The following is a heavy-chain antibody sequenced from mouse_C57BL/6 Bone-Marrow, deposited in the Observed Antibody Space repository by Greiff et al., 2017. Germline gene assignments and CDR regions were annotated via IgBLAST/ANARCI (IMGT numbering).Heavy chain of an antibody. CDR2: IDPENGDT. V-gene: IGHV14-4*01. D-gene: IGHD1-1*01. CDR1: GFNIKDDY. J-gene: IGHJ1*03. CDR3: FITTVVAFYWYFDV. Sequence: VQLQQSGAELVRPGASVKLSCTASGFNIKDDYMHWVKQRPEQGLEWIGWIDPENGDTEYASKFQGKATITADTSSNTAYLQLSSLTSEDTAVYYCFITTVVAFYWYFDVWGTGTTVTVSS.